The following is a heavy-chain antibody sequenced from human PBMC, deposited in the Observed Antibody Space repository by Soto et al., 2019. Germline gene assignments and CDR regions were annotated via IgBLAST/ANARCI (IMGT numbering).Heavy chain of an antibody. CDR1: GGSISSGGYY. V-gene: IGHV4-31*03. D-gene: IGHD3-22*01. CDR3: AREIRYYYDSSGYYQPQYFDY. CDR2: IYYSGST. J-gene: IGHJ4*02. Sequence: SETLSLTCTVSGGSISSGGYYWSRIRQHPGKGLEWIGYIYYSGSTYYNPSLKSRVTISVDTSKNQFSLKLSSVTAADTAVYYCAREIRYYYDSSGYYQPQYFDYWGQGTLVTVSS.